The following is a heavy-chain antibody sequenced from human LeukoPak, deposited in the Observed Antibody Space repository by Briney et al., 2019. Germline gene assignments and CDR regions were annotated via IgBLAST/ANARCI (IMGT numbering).Heavy chain of an antibody. Sequence: WVKVSCKASGGTFSSYAISWVRQPPAQGLEWMGRIIPIFGTANYAQKFQGRVTITADKSTSTAYMELSSLRSEDTAVYYCARGYGDYLYYFDYWGQGTLVTVSS. J-gene: IGHJ4*02. CDR1: GGTFSSYA. V-gene: IGHV1-69*06. CDR2: IIPIFGTA. CDR3: ARGYGDYLYYFDY. D-gene: IGHD4-17*01.